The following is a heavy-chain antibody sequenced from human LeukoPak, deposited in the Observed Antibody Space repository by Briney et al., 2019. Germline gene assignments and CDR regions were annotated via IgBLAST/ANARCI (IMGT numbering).Heavy chain of an antibody. V-gene: IGHV3-23*01. CDR2: ISGSGGST. Sequence: GGSLRLSCAASGFTLSSYAMSWVRQAPGKGLEWVSAISGSGGSTYYADSVKGRFTISRDNSKNTLYLQMNSLRAEDTAVYYCAKGDDYGDYGGDYWGQGTLVTVSS. CDR1: GFTLSSYA. J-gene: IGHJ4*02. CDR3: AKGDDYGDYGGDY. D-gene: IGHD4-17*01.